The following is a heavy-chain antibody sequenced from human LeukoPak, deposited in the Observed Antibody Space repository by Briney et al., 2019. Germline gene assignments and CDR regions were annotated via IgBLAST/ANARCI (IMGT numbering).Heavy chain of an antibody. V-gene: IGHV3-7*01. CDR3: ARARGYYGSGTFDY. CDR2: IKQDGSEK. Sequence: TGGSLRLSCAASGFTFSSCWMSWVRQAPGKGLEWVANIKQDGSEKYYVDSVKGRFTISRDNAKNSLYLQMNSLRAEDTAVYYCARARGYYGSGTFDYWGQGTLVTVSS. CDR1: GFTFSSCW. J-gene: IGHJ4*02. D-gene: IGHD3-10*01.